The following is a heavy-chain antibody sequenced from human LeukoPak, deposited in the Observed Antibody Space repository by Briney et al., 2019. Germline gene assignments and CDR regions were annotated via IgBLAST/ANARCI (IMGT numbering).Heavy chain of an antibody. CDR2: ICGSGGST. CDR3: AKDWIGYCYDSSGSDY. V-gene: IGHV3-23*01. CDR1: GFTFSSYG. J-gene: IGHJ4*02. D-gene: IGHD3-22*01. Sequence: GGSLRLSCAASGFTFSSYGMHWVRQAPGKGLEWVSAICGSGGSTYYADSVKGRFTISRDNSKNTLYLQMNSLRAEDTAVYYCAKDWIGYCYDSSGSDYWGQGTLVTVSS.